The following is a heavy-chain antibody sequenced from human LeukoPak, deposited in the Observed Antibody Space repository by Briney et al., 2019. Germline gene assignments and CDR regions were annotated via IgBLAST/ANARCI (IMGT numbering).Heavy chain of an antibody. Sequence: TGGSLRLSCAASGFTFSSYAMSWVRQAPGKGLEWVSAISGSGGSTYYADSVKGRFTISRDNSKNTLYLQMNSLRAEDTAVYYCAKEVKPVTMIVVVITAHFDYWGQGTLVTVSS. J-gene: IGHJ4*02. CDR3: AKEVKPVTMIVVVITAHFDY. V-gene: IGHV3-23*01. CDR1: GFTFSSYA. D-gene: IGHD3-22*01. CDR2: ISGSGGST.